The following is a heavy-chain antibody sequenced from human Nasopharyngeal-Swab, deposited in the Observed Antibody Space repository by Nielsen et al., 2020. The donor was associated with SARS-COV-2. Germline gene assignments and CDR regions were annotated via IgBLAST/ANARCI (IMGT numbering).Heavy chain of an antibody. CDR2: FDPEDGET. CDR1: GYTLTELS. D-gene: IGHD3-22*01. CDR3: ATSPPLLPMGRHWFDP. Sequence: ASVKVSCKVSGYTLTELSMHWVRQAPGKGLEGRGGFDPEDGETIYAQKFQGRVTMTEDTSTDTAYMELSSLRSEDTAVYYCATSPPLLPMGRHWFDPWGQGTLVTVSS. J-gene: IGHJ5*02. V-gene: IGHV1-24*01.